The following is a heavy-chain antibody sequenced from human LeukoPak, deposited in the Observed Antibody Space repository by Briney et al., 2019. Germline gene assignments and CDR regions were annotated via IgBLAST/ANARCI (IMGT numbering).Heavy chain of an antibody. D-gene: IGHD6-13*01. Sequence: GGSLRLSCAASGFTFSSYAMSWVRQAPGKGLEWVSAISGSGGSTYYADSVKGRFTISRDNSKNTLYLQMNSLRAEDTAVYYCAKATTAIAAAGTEFDYWGQGTLVTVSS. V-gene: IGHV3-23*01. J-gene: IGHJ4*02. CDR1: GFTFSSYA. CDR3: AKATTAIAAAGTEFDY. CDR2: ISGSGGST.